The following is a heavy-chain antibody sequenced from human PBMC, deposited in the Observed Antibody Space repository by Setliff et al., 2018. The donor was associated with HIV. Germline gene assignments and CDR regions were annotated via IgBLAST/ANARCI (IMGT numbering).Heavy chain of an antibody. CDR3: ASFYGDYGY. J-gene: IGHJ4*01. D-gene: IGHD3-10*01. CDR2: ISDTSATI. CDR1: GFTFNTYT. V-gene: IGHV3-48*02. Sequence: HPGGSLRLSCAASGFTFNTYTMNWVRQAPGKGLEWLSYISDTSATISYADSVKGRFTVSRDNANNLLFLQMNNLRDEDTAVYYCASFYGDYGYWGHGTQVTVSS.